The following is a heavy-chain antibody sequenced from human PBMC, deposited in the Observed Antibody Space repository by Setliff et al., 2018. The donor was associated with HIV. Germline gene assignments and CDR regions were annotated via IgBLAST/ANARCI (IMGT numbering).Heavy chain of an antibody. D-gene: IGHD3-22*01. Sequence: GASVKVSCKASGVTFTTYTITWVRQAPGQGLECMGGIIPIFGTTNYAQKFQGRVTITADASTSTPFMELSGLRSDDTAVYYCARGNYYDSSVWVGPDVWGKGTTVTDSS. V-gene: IGHV1-69*13. CDR2: IIPIFGTT. J-gene: IGHJ6*04. CDR3: ARGNYYDSSVWVGPDV. CDR1: GVTFTTYT.